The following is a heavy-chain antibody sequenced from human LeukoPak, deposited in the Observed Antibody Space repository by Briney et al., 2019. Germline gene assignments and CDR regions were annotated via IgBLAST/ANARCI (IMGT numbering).Heavy chain of an antibody. J-gene: IGHJ3*02. V-gene: IGHV3-9*01. D-gene: IGHD6-13*01. CDR1: GFNFHDYA. Sequence: GGSLRLSCAASGFNFHDYAMHWVRQAPGKGLEWVAGISWNSGNIYYADSVKGRFSVSRDNAKNSLYLQMDRLRARDTAVYYCAKRISISWSTIYGALDIWGQGTMVSVSS. CDR3: AKRISISWSTIYGALDI. CDR2: ISWNSGNI.